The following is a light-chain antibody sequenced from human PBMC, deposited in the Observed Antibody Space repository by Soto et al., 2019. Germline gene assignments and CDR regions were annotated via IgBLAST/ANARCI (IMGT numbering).Light chain of an antibody. CDR1: QSISSY. CDR2: AAS. J-gene: IGKJ5*01. CDR3: QQSYSTPST. Sequence: DIQMTQSPSSLSASVGDRVTITCRASQSISSYLNWYQQKPGKAPKLLIYAASSLQSGVPSRFSGGGSGTDFTLTISCLQSEDFATYYCQQSYSTPSTFGQGTRLEIK. V-gene: IGKV1-39*01.